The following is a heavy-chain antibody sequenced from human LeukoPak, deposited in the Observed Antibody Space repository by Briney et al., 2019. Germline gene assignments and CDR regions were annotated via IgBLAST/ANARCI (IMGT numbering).Heavy chain of an antibody. J-gene: IGHJ4*02. D-gene: IGHD6-13*01. Sequence: PSETLSLTCTVSGGSISSYYWSWIRQPPGKGLEWIGNIYTSGSTNYNPSLKSRVTISVDTSKNQFPLKLNSVTAADPAVYLCSRLGQQLVFDYWGQGTLVTVSS. CDR2: IYTSGST. CDR3: SRLGQQLVFDY. V-gene: IGHV4-4*09. CDR1: GGSISSYY.